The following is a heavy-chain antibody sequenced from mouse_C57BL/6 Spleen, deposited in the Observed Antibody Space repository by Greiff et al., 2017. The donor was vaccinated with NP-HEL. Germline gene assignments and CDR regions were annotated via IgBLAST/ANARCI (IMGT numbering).Heavy chain of an antibody. Sequence: VQLQQPGAELVRPGSSVKLSCKASGYTFTSYWMHWVKQRPIQGLEWIGNIDPSDSETHYNQKFKDKATLTVDKSSSTAYMQLSSLTSEDSAVYYCARFYDYDGYYFDYWGQGTTLTVSS. V-gene: IGHV1-52*01. J-gene: IGHJ2*01. CDR2: IDPSDSET. CDR3: ARFYDYDGYYFDY. D-gene: IGHD2-4*01. CDR1: GYTFTSYW.